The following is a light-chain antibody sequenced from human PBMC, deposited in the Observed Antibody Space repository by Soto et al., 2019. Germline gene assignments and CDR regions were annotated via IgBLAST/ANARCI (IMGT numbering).Light chain of an antibody. CDR1: SSDVGNYNR. CDR2: EGN. V-gene: IGLV2-23*01. Sequence: QSVLTQPASVSGSPGQSITISCTGTSSDVGNYNRVSWYQQHPGKAPKLMIYEGNKRPSGVSNRFSGSNSGNTASLTISGLQAEDEADYYFCSKAGTPVFYVFGTGTKLTVL. CDR3: CSKAGTPVFYV. J-gene: IGLJ1*01.